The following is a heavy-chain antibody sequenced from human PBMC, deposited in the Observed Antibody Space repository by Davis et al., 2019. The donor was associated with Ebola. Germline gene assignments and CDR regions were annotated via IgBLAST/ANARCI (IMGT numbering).Heavy chain of an antibody. Sequence: ASVKVSCKASGYTFTSYGISWVRQAPGQGLEWMGWISAYNGNTNYAQKLQGRVTMTTDTSTSTAYMELRSLRSDDTAVYYCARTSYDFWSGYYYYFDYWGQGTLVTVPS. CDR3: ARTSYDFWSGYYYYFDY. D-gene: IGHD3-3*01. V-gene: IGHV1-18*01. CDR1: GYTFTSYG. J-gene: IGHJ4*02. CDR2: ISAYNGNT.